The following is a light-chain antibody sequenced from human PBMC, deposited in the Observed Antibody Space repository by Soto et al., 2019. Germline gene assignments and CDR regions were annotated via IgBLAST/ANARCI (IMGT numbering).Light chain of an antibody. V-gene: IGLV2-14*01. CDR3: SSYTSSSIYV. J-gene: IGLJ1*01. CDR2: DVS. CDR1: SSDVGGYNY. Sequence: QSALTQPASVSGSXGQSITISCTGTSSDVGGYNYVSWYQQHPGKAPKLMIYDVSNRPSGVSNRFSGSKSGNTASLTISGLQAEDEADYYCSSYTSSSIYVFGTGTKVTVL.